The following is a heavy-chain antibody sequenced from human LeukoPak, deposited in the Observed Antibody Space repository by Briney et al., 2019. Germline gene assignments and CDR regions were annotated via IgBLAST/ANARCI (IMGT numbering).Heavy chain of an antibody. CDR3: ARELIFYSSGSDY. D-gene: IGHD6-19*01. Sequence: GGSLRLSCAASGFTFSSYEMHWVRQAPGKGLEWVSYISSSGSTIYYADSVKGRFTISRDNAKNSLYLQMNSLRAEDTAVYYCARELIFYSSGSDYWGQGTLVTVPS. J-gene: IGHJ4*02. V-gene: IGHV3-48*03. CDR2: ISSSGSTI. CDR1: GFTFSSYE.